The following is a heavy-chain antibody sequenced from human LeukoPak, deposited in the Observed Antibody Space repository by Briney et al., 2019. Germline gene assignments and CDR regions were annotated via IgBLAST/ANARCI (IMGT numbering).Heavy chain of an antibody. CDR1: GGSISSYY. CDR3: AREGTYDILTGYSTSFDSFDI. V-gene: IGHV4-59*01. J-gene: IGHJ3*02. Sequence: SETLSLTCTVSGGSISSYYWSWIRQPPGKGLEWIGYIYYSGSTNYNPSLKSRVTISVDTSKNQFSLKLSSVTAVDAAVYYCAREGTYDILTGYSTSFDSFDIWGQGKMVTVSS. D-gene: IGHD3-9*01. CDR2: IYYSGST.